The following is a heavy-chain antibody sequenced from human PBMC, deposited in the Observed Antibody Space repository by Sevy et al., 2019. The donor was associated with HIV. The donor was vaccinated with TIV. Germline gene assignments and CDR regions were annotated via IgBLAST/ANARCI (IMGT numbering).Heavy chain of an antibody. J-gene: IGHJ6*02. Sequence: ASVKVSCKASGYTFTSYGISWVRQAPGQGLEWMGWISAYNGNTNYAQKLQGRVTMTTDTSTSTAYMELRSLRSDDTAVYYWARDAYYYDSSGYYLNNYYYGMDVWGQGTTVTVSS. D-gene: IGHD3-22*01. CDR1: GYTFTSYG. CDR2: ISAYNGNT. CDR3: ARDAYYYDSSGYYLNNYYYGMDV. V-gene: IGHV1-18*01.